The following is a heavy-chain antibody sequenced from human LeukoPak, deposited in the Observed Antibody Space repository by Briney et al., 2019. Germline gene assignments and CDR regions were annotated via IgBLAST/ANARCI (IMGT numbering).Heavy chain of an antibody. Sequence: GGSLRLSCAASGFIFSTYSMNWVRQAPGKGLEWVSYISSGCNTIYYADSVKGRFTISRDNAENTLYLQMNSLGAEDTAVYYCARDDHYNYYYMDVWGKGTTVTVSS. CDR3: ARDDHYNYYYMDV. V-gene: IGHV3-48*01. CDR2: ISSGCNTI. J-gene: IGHJ6*03. CDR1: GFIFSTYS.